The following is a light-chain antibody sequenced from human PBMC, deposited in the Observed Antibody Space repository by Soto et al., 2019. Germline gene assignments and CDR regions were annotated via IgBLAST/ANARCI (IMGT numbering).Light chain of an antibody. J-gene: IGKJ4*01. CDR1: QSVASNY. CDR2: DAS. Sequence: EIVLTQSPATLSLSPGERATLSCRAGQSVASNYLGWYQQKPGQAPRVLIFDASIRATGIPDRFSASGSGSDFTLTISRLERDDFAVYYCDQYDSLPLTFGGGTKVDIK. V-gene: IGKV3-20*01. CDR3: DQYDSLPLT.